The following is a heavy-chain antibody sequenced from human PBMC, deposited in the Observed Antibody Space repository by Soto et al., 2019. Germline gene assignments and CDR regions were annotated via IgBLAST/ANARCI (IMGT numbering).Heavy chain of an antibody. CDR2: ISAYNGNT. CDR3: ARDSSSWTRNLGWFDP. V-gene: IGHV1-18*01. CDR1: GYTFTSYG. Sequence: ASVKVSCKASGYTFTSYGISWVRQAPGQGLEWMGWISAYNGNTNYAQKLQGRVTMTTDTSTSTAYMELRSLRSDDTAVYYCARDSSSWTRNLGWFDPWGQGTLVTVSS. D-gene: IGHD6-13*01. J-gene: IGHJ5*02.